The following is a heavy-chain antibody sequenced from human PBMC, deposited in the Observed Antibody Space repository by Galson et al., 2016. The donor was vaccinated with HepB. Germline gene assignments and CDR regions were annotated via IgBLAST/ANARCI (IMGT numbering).Heavy chain of an antibody. J-gene: IGHJ4*02. CDR1: GFSLSTSGEG. Sequence: PALVKPTQTLTLTCTFSGFSLSTSGEGVGWTRQPPGKALEWLALIYWNDDKRYSPSLRSRLTITKDTPKNQVVLTMTNTDPVDTATYYCAHRRSGYCNSISCLYFDYWGQGALVTVSS. CDR3: AHRRSGYCNSISCLYFDY. V-gene: IGHV2-5*01. D-gene: IGHD2-2*01. CDR2: IYWNDDK.